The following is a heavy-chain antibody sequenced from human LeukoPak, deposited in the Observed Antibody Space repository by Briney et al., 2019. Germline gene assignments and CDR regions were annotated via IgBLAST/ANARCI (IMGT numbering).Heavy chain of an antibody. V-gene: IGHV1-46*01. D-gene: IGHD3-16*01. CDR2: INPSGGST. J-gene: IGHJ4*02. CDR3: ARIMCRRDRGYYFDY. CDR1: GYTFTSYY. Sequence: GASVKVSCKASGYTFTSYYMHWVRQAPGQGLEWMGIINPSGGSTSYAQKFQGRVTMTRDTSTSTVYMELSSLRSEDTAVYYCARIMCRRDRGYYFDYWGQGTLVTVSS.